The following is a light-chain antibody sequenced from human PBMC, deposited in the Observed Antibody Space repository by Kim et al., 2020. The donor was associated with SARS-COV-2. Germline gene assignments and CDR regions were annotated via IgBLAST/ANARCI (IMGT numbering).Light chain of an antibody. CDR2: GAS. CDR1: QSVSSSY. Sequence: EIVLTQSPGTLSLSPGDRATLSCRASQSVSSSYLAWYQQKPGQAPRLLIYGASSRATGIPDRFSGSGSGTHFTLTISRLEPEDFAVYYCQQYGSAPLTSGGVTKMDIK. J-gene: IGKJ4*01. V-gene: IGKV3-20*01. CDR3: QQYGSAPLT.